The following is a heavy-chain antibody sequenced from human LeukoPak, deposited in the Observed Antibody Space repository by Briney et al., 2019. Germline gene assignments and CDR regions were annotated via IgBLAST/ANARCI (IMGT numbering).Heavy chain of an antibody. V-gene: IGHV3-23*01. D-gene: IGHD1-7*01. CDR3: AKVITGTTVFDY. CDR1: GFAFSSYA. Sequence: GGSLRLSCAASGFAFSSYAMSWVRQAPGKGLEWVSAISGSGGSTYYADSVKGRFTISRDNSKNTLYLQMNSLRAEDTAVYYCAKVITGTTVFDYWGQGTLVTVSS. J-gene: IGHJ4*02. CDR2: ISGSGGST.